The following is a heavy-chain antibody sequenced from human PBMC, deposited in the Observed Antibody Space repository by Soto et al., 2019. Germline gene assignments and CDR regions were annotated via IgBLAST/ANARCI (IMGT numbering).Heavy chain of an antibody. CDR2: IGTAGDT. CDR3: ARSEGKQRGTIYYYYGMDV. D-gene: IGHD3-16*01. Sequence: GGSLRLSCAASGFTFSSYDMHWVRQATGKGLEWVSAIGTAGDTYYPGSVKGRFTISRGNAKNSLYLQMNSLRAGDTAVYYCARSEGKQRGTIYYYYGMDVWGQGTTVTVYS. CDR1: GFTFSSYD. J-gene: IGHJ6*02. V-gene: IGHV3-13*01.